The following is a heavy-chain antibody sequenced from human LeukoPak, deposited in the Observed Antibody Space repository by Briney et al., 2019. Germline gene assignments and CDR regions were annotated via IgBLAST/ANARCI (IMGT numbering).Heavy chain of an antibody. J-gene: IGHJ4*02. Sequence: SGGSLTLSYAASGYTFSDFSVNWVRQAPGKGLEWVSSISVRSNYRYYADSVRGRFTISRDDARDSLFLQMNSLRAEDTAVYFCVRLRRNNDRSGYYYYYDYWGQGTLVTVSS. V-gene: IGHV3-21*01. CDR2: ISVRSNYR. D-gene: IGHD3-22*01. CDR3: VRLRRNNDRSGYYYYYDY. CDR1: GYTFSDFS.